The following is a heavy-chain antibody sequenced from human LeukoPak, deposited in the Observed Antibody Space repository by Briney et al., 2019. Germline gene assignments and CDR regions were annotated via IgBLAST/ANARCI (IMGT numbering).Heavy chain of an antibody. CDR1: GYTFTSYY. CDR3: ATAGYYYYDSSGYFH. D-gene: IGHD3-22*01. Sequence: ASVKVSCKASGYTFTSYYMHWVRQAPGQGLEWMGIINPSGGSTSYAQKFQGRVTMTRDTSTSTVYMELSSLRSEDTAVYYCATAGYYYYDSSGYFHWGQGTLVTVSS. J-gene: IGHJ4*02. CDR2: INPSGGST. V-gene: IGHV1-46*01.